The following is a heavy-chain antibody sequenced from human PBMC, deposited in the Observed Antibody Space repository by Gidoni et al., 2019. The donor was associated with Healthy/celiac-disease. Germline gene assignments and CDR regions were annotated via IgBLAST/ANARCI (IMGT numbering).Heavy chain of an antibody. Sequence: EVQLVESGGGLVKPGGSLRLSCAASGFTFSSYSMNWVRQAPGKGLEWVSSISSSSSYIYYADSVKGRFTISRDNAKNSLYLQMNSLRAEDTAVYYCAREPGYSYGYGMDVWGQGTTVTVSS. CDR1: GFTFSSYS. J-gene: IGHJ6*02. D-gene: IGHD5-18*01. V-gene: IGHV3-21*01. CDR3: AREPGYSYGYGMDV. CDR2: ISSSSSYI.